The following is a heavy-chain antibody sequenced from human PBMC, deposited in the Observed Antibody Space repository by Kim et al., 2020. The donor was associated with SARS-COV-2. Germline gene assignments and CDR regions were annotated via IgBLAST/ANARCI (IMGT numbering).Heavy chain of an antibody. CDR1: GGSTSNYY. V-gene: IGHV4-59*13. J-gene: IGHJ4*02. CDR2: IYYSGST. Sequence: SETLSLTCTVSGGSTSNYYWSWIRQPPGKGLEWIGYIYYSGSTNYNPSLKSRVTISVDTSKNQFSLKLRSVTAADTAVYYCAGQYRVRLYYWGQGTLVTVSS. D-gene: IGHD2-2*01. CDR3: AGQYRVRLYY.